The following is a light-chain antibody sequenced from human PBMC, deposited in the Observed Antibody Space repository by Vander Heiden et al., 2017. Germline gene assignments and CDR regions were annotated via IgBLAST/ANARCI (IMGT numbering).Light chain of an antibody. J-gene: IGLJ3*02. CDR2: EDN. CDR1: SGSIGSNY. CDR3: QSYDSSNLV. V-gene: IGLV6-57*02. Sequence: NFMLTQPHSESENPGKTVTMYCTGSSGSIGSNYGTWYQQRPGSAPTTVVYEDNQRPSGVPVRFSGSIDSASNSASLTISGLKTEDEADYYCQSYDSSNLVFGGGTKLTVL.